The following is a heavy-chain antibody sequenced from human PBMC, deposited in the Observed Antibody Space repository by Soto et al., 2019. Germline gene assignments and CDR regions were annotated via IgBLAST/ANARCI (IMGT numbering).Heavy chain of an antibody. CDR1: GFTFSSYA. D-gene: IGHD3-22*01. Sequence: GGSLRLSCAASGFTFSSYAMSWVRQAPGTGLEWVSTISGDGSRTDNADSVKGRFTISRDNSKNTLYLQMNSLRVEDTAVYYCAKHAPASGYLSDYWGQGSLVTVSS. CDR2: ISGDGSRT. J-gene: IGHJ4*02. CDR3: AKHAPASGYLSDY. V-gene: IGHV3-23*01.